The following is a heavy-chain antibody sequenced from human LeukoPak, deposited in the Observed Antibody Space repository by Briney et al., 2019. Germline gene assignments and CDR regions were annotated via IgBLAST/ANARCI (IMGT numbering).Heavy chain of an antibody. CDR3: ANGKDYDGSDYGAEYGY. CDR1: GFTFSTYG. CDR2: ISYDGSNK. D-gene: IGHD3-22*01. Sequence: PGESLTLTCAASGFTFSTYGMHWVRLAPAQGLELEAAISYDGSNKYYAVSVQGRFTISRDNSKSSLSPQMNSLRAEDTAVYYCANGKDYDGSDYGAEYGYWGQGTLVTVSS. V-gene: IGHV3-30*18. J-gene: IGHJ4*02.